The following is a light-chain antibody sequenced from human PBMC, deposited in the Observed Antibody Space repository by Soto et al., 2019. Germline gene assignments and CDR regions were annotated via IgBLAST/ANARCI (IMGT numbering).Light chain of an antibody. Sequence: DIHMTQSPSSRSASVVDIVTITFRASQSISSYLNWYQQKPGKAPKLLIYAASSLQSGVPSRFSGSGSGTDFTLTISSLQPEDFATYYCQQGYSTPQTFGQGTRLEI. J-gene: IGKJ5*01. V-gene: IGKV1-39*01. CDR3: QQGYSTPQT. CDR2: AAS. CDR1: QSISSY.